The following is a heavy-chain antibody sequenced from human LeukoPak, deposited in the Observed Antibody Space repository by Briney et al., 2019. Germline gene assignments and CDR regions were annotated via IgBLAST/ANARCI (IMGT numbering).Heavy chain of an antibody. CDR3: ARERDPYYYDSSGYYSFDY. Sequence: GGTLRLSCAASGFTFSSYGMSWVRQAPGKGLEWVSAISGSGGSTYYADSVKGRFTISRDNSKNTLYLQMNSLRAEDTALYYCARERDPYYYDSSGYYSFDYWGQGTLVTVSS. D-gene: IGHD3-22*01. V-gene: IGHV3-23*01. J-gene: IGHJ4*02. CDR1: GFTFSSYG. CDR2: ISGSGGST.